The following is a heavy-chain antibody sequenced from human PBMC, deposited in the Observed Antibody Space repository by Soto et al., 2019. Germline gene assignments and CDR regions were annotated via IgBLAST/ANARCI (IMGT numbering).Heavy chain of an antibody. J-gene: IGHJ6*03. Sequence: VQLVESGGGLVKPGGSLRLSCTASGFAFNTYSMNWVRQAPGRGLEWVASINEDSTYIYYPDSLRGRITISSDNTKDSLFLQMNRLRPDDPAVYFCVRDLGRYFRSGYMDLWGAGATVPVSS. CDR1: GFAFNTYS. D-gene: IGHD3-9*01. CDR3: VRDLGRYFRSGYMDL. CDR2: INEDSTYI. V-gene: IGHV3-21*02.